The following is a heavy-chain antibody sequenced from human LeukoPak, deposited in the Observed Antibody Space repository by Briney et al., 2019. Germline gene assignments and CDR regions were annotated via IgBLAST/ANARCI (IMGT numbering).Heavy chain of an antibody. J-gene: IGHJ4*02. CDR3: QRGWDNYGYPGY. Sequence: PSETLCLTCAVSGYSITSGYYCGWIRRPPGRGLGWIAFIYQSGSTDYNRSPKSRVTISLDTSNNQLSLRRSAVIAPNTPVYFCQRGWDNYGYPGYWGQGTLVTVSS. V-gene: IGHV4-38-2*01. D-gene: IGHD5-18*01. CDR2: IYQSGST. CDR1: GYSITSGYY.